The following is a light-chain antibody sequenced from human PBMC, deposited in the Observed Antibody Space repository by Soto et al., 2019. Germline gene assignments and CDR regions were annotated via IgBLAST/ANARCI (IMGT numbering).Light chain of an antibody. Sequence: DIQMTQSPSTLSASVGARAPITCRASQSINNWLAWYQQKPGKAPKFLIYDASNLESGVPSRFSGSASGTEFTLTISSLQPDDFATYYCQQYDNYPLTFGGGTKVDIK. CDR1: QSINNW. V-gene: IGKV1-5*01. CDR2: DAS. J-gene: IGKJ4*01. CDR3: QQYDNYPLT.